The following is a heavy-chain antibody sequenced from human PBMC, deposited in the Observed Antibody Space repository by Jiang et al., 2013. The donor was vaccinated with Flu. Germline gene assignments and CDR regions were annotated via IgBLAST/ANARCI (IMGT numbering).Heavy chain of an antibody. Sequence: QLLESGGDLVQPGGSLRLSCAASGFPLRSYAMSWVRQTPGRGLEWVSTISGTGISTYFADSVKGRFTISRDNSKNTLYLQMNSLRAEDTAVYYCAKPLTTSPAGHYGLDVWGQGATVTVSS. CDR2: ISGTGIST. J-gene: IGHJ6*02. CDR1: GFPLRSYA. V-gene: IGHV3-23*01. CDR3: AKPLTTSPAGHYGLDV. D-gene: IGHD4-11*01.